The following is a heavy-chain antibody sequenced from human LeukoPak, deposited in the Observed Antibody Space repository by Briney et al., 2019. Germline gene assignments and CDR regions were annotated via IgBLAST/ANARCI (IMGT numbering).Heavy chain of an antibody. V-gene: IGHV3-7*01. CDR1: GFTFSSYA. J-gene: IGHJ5*02. D-gene: IGHD1-26*01. Sequence: GGSLRLSCAASGFTFSSYAMHWVRQAPGKGLEWVANIKQDGSEKYYVDSVKGRFTISRDNAKNSLYLQINSLRAEDTAVYYCAADQWRAENWFDPWGQGTLVTVSS. CDR3: AADQWRAENWFDP. CDR2: IKQDGSEK.